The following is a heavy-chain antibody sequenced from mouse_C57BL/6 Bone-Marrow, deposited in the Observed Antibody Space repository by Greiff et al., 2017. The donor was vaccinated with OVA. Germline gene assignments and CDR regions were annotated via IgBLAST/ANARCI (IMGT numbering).Heavy chain of an antibody. D-gene: IGHD2-4*01. CDR1: GYTFTSSW. Sequence: QVQLQQSGAELVKPGASVKMSCKASGYTFTSSWITWVKQRPGQGLEWIGEIYPGSGSTNYNEKFKSKATLTVDTSSTTAYMQLSSLTSEDSAVYYCARVTYDYDEGYAVDYWGQGTSITVSS. CDR2: IYPGSGST. J-gene: IGHJ4*01. V-gene: IGHV1-55*01. CDR3: ARVTYDYDEGYAVDY.